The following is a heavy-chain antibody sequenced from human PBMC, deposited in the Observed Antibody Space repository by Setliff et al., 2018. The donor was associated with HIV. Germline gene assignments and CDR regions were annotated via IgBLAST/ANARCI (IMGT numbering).Heavy chain of an antibody. V-gene: IGHV4-31*03. CDR3: ARGPYYDILTGYSYYFDY. CDR2: MYYSGAT. D-gene: IGHD3-9*01. J-gene: IGHJ4*02. Sequence: NPSETLSLTCSVSGVSITSGASYWTWIRQRPGMALEWIGYMYYSGATSYRPSLGSRVTISRDTSKNQFSLKLTSVTDADTAVYYCARGPYYDILTGYSYYFDYWGQGTLVTVSS. CDR1: GVSITSGASY.